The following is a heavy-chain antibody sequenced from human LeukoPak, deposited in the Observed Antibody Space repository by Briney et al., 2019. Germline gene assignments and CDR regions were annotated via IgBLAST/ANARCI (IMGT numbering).Heavy chain of an antibody. J-gene: IGHJ4*02. V-gene: IGHV4-34*01. Sequence: SETLSLTCAVYGGSFSGHYWSWIRQPPGKGLEWIGEINRGGSTDYNPSLKSRVTVSVDTSKNQFSLKLNSLTAADTAVYYCARGYGSGSYYTYWGQGTLVTVSS. D-gene: IGHD3-10*01. CDR1: GGSFSGHY. CDR3: ARGYGSGSYYTY. CDR2: INRGGST.